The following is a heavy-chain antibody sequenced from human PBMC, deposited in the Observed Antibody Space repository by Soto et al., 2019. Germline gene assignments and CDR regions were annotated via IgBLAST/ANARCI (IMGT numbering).Heavy chain of an antibody. CDR2: IIPIFGTA. V-gene: IGHV1-69*13. CDR3: ASSTIFGVVIPNPSYYYGMDV. D-gene: IGHD3-3*01. CDR1: GGTFSSYA. Sequence: SVKVSCKASGGTFSSYAISWVRQAPGQGLEWMGGIIPIFGTANYAQKFQGRVTITADESTSTAYMELSSLRSEDTAVYYCASSTIFGVVIPNPSYYYGMDVWGQGTTVTVSS. J-gene: IGHJ6*02.